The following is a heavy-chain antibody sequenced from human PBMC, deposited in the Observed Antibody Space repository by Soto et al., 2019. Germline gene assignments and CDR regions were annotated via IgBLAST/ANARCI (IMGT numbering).Heavy chain of an antibody. CDR1: RGTFSNYA. CDR2: IVPIHDTT. Sequence: QVQLMQTGAEVKRPGSSVNVSCTASRGTFSNYAILWVRQAPGQGLEWMGGIVPIHDTTDYAQKFQGRVTITADEPSSTAYMELRSLRSEDTAVYYCAADYDGLLSWGQGTLVTVSS. V-gene: IGHV1-69*01. J-gene: IGHJ5*02. D-gene: IGHD3-3*01. CDR3: AADYDGLLS.